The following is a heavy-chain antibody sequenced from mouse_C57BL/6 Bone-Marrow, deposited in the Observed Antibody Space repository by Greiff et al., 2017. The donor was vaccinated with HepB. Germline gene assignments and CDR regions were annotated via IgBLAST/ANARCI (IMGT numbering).Heavy chain of an antibody. D-gene: IGHD2-2*01. CDR3: AREVLWLRRGFDY. CDR2: IYPSDSET. J-gene: IGHJ2*01. V-gene: IGHV1-61*01. CDR1: GYTFTSYW. Sequence: VQLQQPGAELVRPGSSVKLSCKASGYTFTSYWMDWVKQSPGQGLEWIGNIYPSDSETHYNQKFKDKATLTVDKSSSTAYMQLSSLTSEDSAVYYCAREVLWLRRGFDYWGQGTTLTVSS.